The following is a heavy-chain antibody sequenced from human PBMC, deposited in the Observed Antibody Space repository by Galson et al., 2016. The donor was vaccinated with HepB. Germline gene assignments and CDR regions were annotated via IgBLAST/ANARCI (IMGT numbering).Heavy chain of an antibody. CDR1: GFSLSTSGMC. J-gene: IGHJ6*02. D-gene: IGHD3-10*01. V-gene: IGHV2-70*11. CDR3: ARVVRGNYYGMDV. Sequence: PALVKPTQTLTLTCTFSGFSLSTSGMCVSWIRQPPGKALEWLARLDWDDDKYYSTSLKTRLTISKDTSKNQVVLIMTNMDPVDTASYYCARVVRGNYYGMDVWGQGTTVTVSS. CDR2: LDWDDDK.